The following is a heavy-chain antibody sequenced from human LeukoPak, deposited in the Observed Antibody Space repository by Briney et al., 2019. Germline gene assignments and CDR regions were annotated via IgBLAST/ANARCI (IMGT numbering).Heavy chain of an antibody. J-gene: IGHJ4*02. Sequence: GGSLRLSCAASGFTFSTYAMHWVRQAPGKGLEWISILYSGGTAFYADSVKGRFTISRDNSKNTLYLQMNNLRADDTAMYYCARGRQCDYWGQGTLVTVSS. CDR1: GFTFSTYA. CDR2: LYSGGTA. CDR3: ARGRQCDY. V-gene: IGHV3-53*01. D-gene: IGHD4-11*01.